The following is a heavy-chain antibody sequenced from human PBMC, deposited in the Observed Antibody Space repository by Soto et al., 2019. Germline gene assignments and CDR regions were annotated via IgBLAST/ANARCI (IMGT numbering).Heavy chain of an antibody. CDR2: ISYDGSNQ. D-gene: IGHD6-19*01. CDR3: ARSNSGSCDY. V-gene: IGHV3-30-3*01. CDR1: GFTFRTYP. Sequence: QVQLVESGGGVVQPGTSLRLSCAASGFTFRTYPMHWVRQAPGEGLEWVALISYDGSNQYYAGSVKGRFTISRDNSKKTLYLQMNGLREEDTAVYYCARSNSGSCDYWGQGTLVTVSS. J-gene: IGHJ4*02.